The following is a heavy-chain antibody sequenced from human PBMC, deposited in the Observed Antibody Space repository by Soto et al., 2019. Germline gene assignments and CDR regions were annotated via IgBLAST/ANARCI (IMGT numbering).Heavy chain of an antibody. CDR1: GGTFSSYA. CDR3: ARDRARNYDILTGSSGAFDI. CDR2: INAGNGNT. J-gene: IGHJ3*02. D-gene: IGHD3-9*01. Sequence: QVQLVQSGAEVKKPGSSVKVSCKASGGTFSSYAISWVRQAPGQGLEWMGGINAGNGNTKYSQKFQGRVTITRDTSASTAYMELSSLRSEDTAVYYCARDRARNYDILTGSSGAFDIWGQGTMVTVSS. V-gene: IGHV1-3*01.